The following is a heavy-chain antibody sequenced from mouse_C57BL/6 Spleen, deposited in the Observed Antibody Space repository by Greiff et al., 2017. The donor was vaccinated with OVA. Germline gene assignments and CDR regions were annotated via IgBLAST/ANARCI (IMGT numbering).Heavy chain of an antibody. CDR3: ASSYYRYFDV. Sequence: QVQLKQSGPGLVQPSQSLSITCTVSGFSLTSYGVHWVRQSPGKGLEWLGVIWSGGSTDYNAAFISRLSISKDNSKSQVFFKMNSLQADDTAIYYCASSYYRYFDVWGTGTTVTVSS. V-gene: IGHV2-2*01. D-gene: IGHD2-10*01. CDR1: GFSLTSYG. J-gene: IGHJ1*03. CDR2: IWSGGST.